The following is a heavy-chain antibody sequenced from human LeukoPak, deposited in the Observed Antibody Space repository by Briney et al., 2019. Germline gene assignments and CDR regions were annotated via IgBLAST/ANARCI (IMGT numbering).Heavy chain of an antibody. CDR3: ARVSMVRGVISWFDP. CDR2: INAGNGNT. V-gene: IGHV1-3*01. Sequence: ASVKVSCKASGYTFTSYAMHWVRQAPGQRLEWMGWINAGNGNTEYSQKFQGRVTITRDTSASTAYMELSSLRSEDTAVYYCARVSMVRGVISWFDPWGQGTLVTVSS. CDR1: GYTFTSYA. J-gene: IGHJ5*02. D-gene: IGHD3-10*01.